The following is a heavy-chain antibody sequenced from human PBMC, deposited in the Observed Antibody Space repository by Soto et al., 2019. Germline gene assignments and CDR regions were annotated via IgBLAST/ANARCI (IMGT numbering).Heavy chain of an antibody. CDR2: ISYDGSNK. Sequence: AMHWVRQAPGKGLEGVAVISYDGSNKYYADSVKGRFTISRDNSKNTLYLQMNSLRAEDTAVYYCARDLEQWLAKESYWGQGTLVTVSS. V-gene: IGHV3-30-3*01. CDR3: ARDLEQWLAKESY. CDR1: A. D-gene: IGHD6-19*01. J-gene: IGHJ4*02.